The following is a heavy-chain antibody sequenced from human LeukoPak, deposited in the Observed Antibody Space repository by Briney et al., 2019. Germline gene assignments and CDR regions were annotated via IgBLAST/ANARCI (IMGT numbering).Heavy chain of an antibody. CDR3: ARHMYYYYGVDV. V-gene: IGHV4-39*01. J-gene: IGHJ6*02. Sequence: SETLSLTCTVSGGSISSSSYYWGWIRQPPGKGLEWIGSIYYSGSTYYNPSLKSRVTISVDTSKNQFSLKLSSVTAADTAVYYCARHMYYYYGVDVWGQGTTVTVSS. CDR2: IYYSGST. CDR1: GGSISSSSYY.